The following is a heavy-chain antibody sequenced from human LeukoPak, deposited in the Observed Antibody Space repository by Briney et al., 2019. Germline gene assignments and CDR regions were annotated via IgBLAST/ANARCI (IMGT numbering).Heavy chain of an antibody. J-gene: IGHJ6*03. V-gene: IGHV4-34*01. Sequence: SETLSLTCAVYGGSFSGYYWSWIRQPPGKGLEWIGEINHSGSTNYNPSLKSRVTISVDTSKNQFSLKLSSVTAADTAVYYCARDLLRSYYYYMDVWGKGTTVTISS. CDR2: INHSGST. D-gene: IGHD1-26*01. CDR3: ARDLLRSYYYYMDV. CDR1: GGSFSGYY.